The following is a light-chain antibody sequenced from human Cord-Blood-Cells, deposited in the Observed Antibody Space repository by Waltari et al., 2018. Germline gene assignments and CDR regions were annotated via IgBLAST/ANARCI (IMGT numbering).Light chain of an antibody. CDR3: QQRSNWPRT. CDR2: DAS. CDR1: PSVSSY. V-gene: IGKV3-11*01. Sequence: ELVLTQSPATLSLSPGERATLSCRASPSVSSYLAWYQQKPGQAPRLLIYDASNRATGIPARFSGSGSGTDFTLTISSLEPEDFAVYYCQQRSNWPRTFGQGTKVEIK. J-gene: IGKJ1*01.